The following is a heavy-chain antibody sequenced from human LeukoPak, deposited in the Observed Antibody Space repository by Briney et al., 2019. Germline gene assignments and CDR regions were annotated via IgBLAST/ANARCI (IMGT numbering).Heavy chain of an antibody. J-gene: IGHJ6*02. D-gene: IGHD6-13*01. Sequence: PSETLSLTCTVSGGSINSYYWSGIRQPPGKGLEGSGYIYYSGSTNYNPSLKSRVTISVDTSKNQFSLTLRPGTAADTAVYYCARDFSSTWYGGMDVWGQGTTVTVSS. CDR3: ARDFSSTWYGGMDV. CDR1: GGSINSYY. CDR2: IYYSGST. V-gene: IGHV4-59*01.